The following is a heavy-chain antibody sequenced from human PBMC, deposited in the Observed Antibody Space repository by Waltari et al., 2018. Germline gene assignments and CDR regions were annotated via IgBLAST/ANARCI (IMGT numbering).Heavy chain of an antibody. D-gene: IGHD1-26*01. J-gene: IGHJ4*02. Sequence: QVQLVQSGAEVKKPGSSMKVSCKTSACTFSSYAISWVPQAPGPWLEWMGVIIPSLGTANYAQKFQGRVTITTDESTSTAYMELSSLRAEDTAVYYCARDRGYSGSYYHVRYFDYWGQGTLVTVSS. CDR1: ACTFSSYA. CDR2: IIPSLGTA. CDR3: ARDRGYSGSYYHVRYFDY. V-gene: IGHV1-69*05.